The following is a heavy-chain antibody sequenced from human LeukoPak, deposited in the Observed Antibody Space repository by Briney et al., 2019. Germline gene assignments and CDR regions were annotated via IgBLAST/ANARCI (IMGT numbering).Heavy chain of an antibody. Sequence: GGSLRLSCTASGFAFDEHGMSWVRPVPGKGLEWVSGINWSGGSTGYADPLRGRFTISRDNAKNSLYLQMDSLRAEGTALYYCARAPITSPFYFDSWGQGTLATVSS. J-gene: IGHJ4*02. V-gene: IGHV3-20*04. D-gene: IGHD2-2*01. CDR1: GFAFDEHG. CDR3: ARAPITSPFYFDS. CDR2: INWSGGST.